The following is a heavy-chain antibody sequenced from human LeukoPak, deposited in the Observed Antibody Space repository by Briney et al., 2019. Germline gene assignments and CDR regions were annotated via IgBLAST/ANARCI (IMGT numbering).Heavy chain of an antibody. CDR2: INPNSGGT. CDR1: GYTFTGYY. J-gene: IGHJ6*03. CDR3: ARGSGSSWIRDYYYYYYMDV. Sequence: ASVKVSCKASGYTFTGYYMHWVRQAPGQGLEWMGWINPNSGGTNYAQKFQGRVTMTRDTSISTAYMELSSLRSEDTAVYYCARGSGSSWIRDYYYYYYMDVWGKGTTVTVSS. D-gene: IGHD6-13*01. V-gene: IGHV1-2*02.